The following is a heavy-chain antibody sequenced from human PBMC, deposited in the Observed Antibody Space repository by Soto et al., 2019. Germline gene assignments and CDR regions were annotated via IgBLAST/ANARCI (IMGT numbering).Heavy chain of an antibody. V-gene: IGHV4-30-2*01. CDR3: ARLQFGEGFDY. CDR2: ILHTGGT. CDR1: GGSISGGDFS. D-gene: IGHD3-10*01. Sequence: SSETLSLTCAVSGGSISGGDFSWSWIRQPPGKGLEWIGYILHTGGTQYNPSLKSRVSMSVDKSKNQFSLHLTSVTAADTAVYYCARLQFGEGFDYWGQGALVTVS. J-gene: IGHJ4*02.